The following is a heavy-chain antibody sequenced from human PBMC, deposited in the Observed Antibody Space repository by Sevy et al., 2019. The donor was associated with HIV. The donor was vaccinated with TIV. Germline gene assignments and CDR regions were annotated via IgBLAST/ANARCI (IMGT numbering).Heavy chain of an antibody. V-gene: IGHV3-30*18. CDR3: AKDLHPPGPVRGTNFDY. Sequence: GGSLRLSCAASALTFTRYAFHWVRQAPGKGPEWLGVISYEGSNIYYGPSVKGRFTISRDNSKNTLYLQMNGMGTEDTAWYYCAKDLHPPGPVRGTNFDYWGRGTLVTVSS. J-gene: IGHJ4*02. CDR2: ISYEGSNI. CDR1: ALTFTRYA. D-gene: IGHD1-1*01.